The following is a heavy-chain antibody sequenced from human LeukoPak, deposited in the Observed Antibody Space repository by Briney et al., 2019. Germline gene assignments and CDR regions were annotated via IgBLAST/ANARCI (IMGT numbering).Heavy chain of an antibody. J-gene: IGHJ4*02. Sequence: ASVKVSCKASGYTFTGYFIHWVRQAPGQRLEWMGWINAGNGNTKYSQEFQGRVTITRDTSASTAYMELSSLRSEDMAVYYCARDRGSYWGLYFDYWGQGTLVTVSS. V-gene: IGHV1-3*03. CDR1: GYTFTGYF. CDR3: ARDRGSYWGLYFDY. D-gene: IGHD1-26*01. CDR2: INAGNGNT.